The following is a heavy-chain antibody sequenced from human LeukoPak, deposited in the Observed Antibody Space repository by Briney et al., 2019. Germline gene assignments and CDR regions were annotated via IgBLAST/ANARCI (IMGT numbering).Heavy chain of an antibody. J-gene: IGHJ4*02. V-gene: IGHV3-30-3*01. D-gene: IGHD4-17*01. CDR2: ISYDGSNK. CDR3: ARDENGDYALDY. CDR1: GFTFSSYA. Sequence: GGSLRLSCAASGFTFSSYAMHWVRQAPGKGLEWVAVISYDGSNKYYADSVKGRFTISRDNSKNTLYLQMNSLRAGDTAVYYCARDENGDYALDYWGQGTLVTVSS.